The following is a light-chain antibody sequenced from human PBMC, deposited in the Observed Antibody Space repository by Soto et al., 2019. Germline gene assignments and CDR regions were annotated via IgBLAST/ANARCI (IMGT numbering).Light chain of an antibody. Sequence: QAVLTQWPSASASLGASVKLTCTLSSGQISYGIAWRQQQPEKGPRYLMKLNSDSSHTKGDGTSDRFSGSSSGAERYLTLSGLQTEDEGDYYCQTWGTGIRVFGGGTKLTVL. CDR3: QTWGTGIRV. CDR1: SGQISYG. CDR2: LNSDSSH. V-gene: IGLV4-69*01. J-gene: IGLJ3*02.